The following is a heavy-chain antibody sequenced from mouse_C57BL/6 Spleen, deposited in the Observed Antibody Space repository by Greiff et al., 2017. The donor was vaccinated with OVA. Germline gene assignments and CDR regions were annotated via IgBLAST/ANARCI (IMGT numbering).Heavy chain of an antibody. D-gene: IGHD1-1*01. J-gene: IGHJ1*03. CDR1: GFNIKNTY. CDR2: IDPANGNT. Sequence: VQLQQPVAELVRPGASVKLSCTASGFNIKNTYMHWVKQRPEQGLEWIGRIDPANGNTKYAPKFQGKATITAYTSSNTAYLQLSSLTSEDTAIYSLARGSSYAGYFDVWGTGTTVTFSS. V-gene: IGHV14-3*01. CDR3: ARGSSYAGYFDV.